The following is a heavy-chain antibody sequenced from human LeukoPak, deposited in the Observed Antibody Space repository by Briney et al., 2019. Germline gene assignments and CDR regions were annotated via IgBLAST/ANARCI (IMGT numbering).Heavy chain of an antibody. Sequence: PSETLSLTCAVYGGSFSGYYWSWIRQPPGKGLEWIGEINHSGSTNYNPSLKSRVTISVDTSKNQFSLKLSSVTAADTAVYYCARTFYDFWSDPTSWFDPWGQGTLVTVSS. J-gene: IGHJ5*02. V-gene: IGHV4-34*01. CDR1: GGSFSGYY. D-gene: IGHD3-3*01. CDR2: INHSGST. CDR3: ARTFYDFWSDPTSWFDP.